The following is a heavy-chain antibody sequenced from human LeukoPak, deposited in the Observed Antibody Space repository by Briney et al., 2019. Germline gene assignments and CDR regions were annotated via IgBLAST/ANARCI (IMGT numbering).Heavy chain of an antibody. Sequence: GGSLRLSCAASGFTFSSYSMNWVRQAPGKGLEWVSSISSSSSYIYYADSVKGRFTISRDNAKNSLYLQMNSLRAEDTAVYYCARGLSGSGDWFDPWGQGTLVTVSS. CDR3: ARGLSGSGDWFDP. CDR1: GFTFSSYS. CDR2: ISSSSSYI. V-gene: IGHV3-21*01. D-gene: IGHD3-10*01. J-gene: IGHJ5*02.